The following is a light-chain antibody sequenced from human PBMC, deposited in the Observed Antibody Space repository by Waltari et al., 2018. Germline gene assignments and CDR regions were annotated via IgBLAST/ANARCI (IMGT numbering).Light chain of an antibody. Sequence: QSALTQPASVSGSPGQSITISCTGTSSDVGGHNYVSWYQQHPGKAPKLIIYDVTDRPSGVVNRFSGSKFGNTASLTISGLQAEDEADYYCSSYTSSGTPYVFGTGTRVTVL. J-gene: IGLJ1*01. CDR2: DVT. V-gene: IGLV2-14*03. CDR3: SSYTSSGTPYV. CDR1: SSDVGGHNY.